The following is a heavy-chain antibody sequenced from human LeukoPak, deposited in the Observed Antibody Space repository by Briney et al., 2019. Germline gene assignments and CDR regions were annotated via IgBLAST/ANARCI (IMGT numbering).Heavy chain of an antibody. J-gene: IGHJ4*02. CDR3: ARSAPYDYGNEGDY. CDR2: INTDENST. Sequence: GGSLRLSCAASGFTFSSYTINWVRQALGKGLVWVSRINTDENSTSYADSVKGRFTISRDNAKNTLYLQMNSLKAEDTAVYYCARSAPYDYGNEGDYWGQGTLVTVSS. D-gene: IGHD4-11*01. CDR1: GFTFSSYT. V-gene: IGHV3-74*01.